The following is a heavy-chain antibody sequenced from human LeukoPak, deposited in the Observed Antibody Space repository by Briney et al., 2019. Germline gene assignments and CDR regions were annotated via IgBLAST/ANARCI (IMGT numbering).Heavy chain of an antibody. V-gene: IGHV4-39*07. Sequence: SETLSLTCTVSGGSMSSSNYYWGWIRQPPGKGLEWIGSIYDSESTYYNPSLKSRVTISVDTSKNQFSLKLSSVTAADTAVYYCARVKPWVGATQLPNHNWFDPWGQGTLVTVSS. D-gene: IGHD1-26*01. J-gene: IGHJ5*02. CDR1: GGSMSSSNYY. CDR2: IYDSEST. CDR3: ARVKPWVGATQLPNHNWFDP.